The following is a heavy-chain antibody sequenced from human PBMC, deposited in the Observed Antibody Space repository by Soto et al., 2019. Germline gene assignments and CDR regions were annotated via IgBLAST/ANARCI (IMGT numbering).Heavy chain of an antibody. CDR2: ISGSGGST. V-gene: IGHV3-23*01. CDR1: GFTFSSYA. J-gene: IGHJ4*02. CDR3: AKVTDYDILPGIPYYFDY. D-gene: IGHD3-9*01. Sequence: GGSLRLSCAASGFTFSSYAMSWVRQAPGKGLEWVSAISGSGGSTYYADSVKGRFTISRDNSKNTLYLQMNSLRAEDTAVYYCAKVTDYDILPGIPYYFDYWGKGTLVTVSS.